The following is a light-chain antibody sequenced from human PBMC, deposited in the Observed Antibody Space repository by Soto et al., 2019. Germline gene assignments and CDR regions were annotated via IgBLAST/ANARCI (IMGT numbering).Light chain of an antibody. CDR1: QSISSY. J-gene: IGKJ1*01. Sequence: DIQMTQSPSSLSASVGDRVTITCRASQSISSYLNWYQQKPGKAPKLLIYAASSLQSGVPSRFSGCGSGTDFTLTISSLQREDFATYYCQQSDSTPWTFGQGTKVEIK. CDR2: AAS. CDR3: QQSDSTPWT. V-gene: IGKV1-39*01.